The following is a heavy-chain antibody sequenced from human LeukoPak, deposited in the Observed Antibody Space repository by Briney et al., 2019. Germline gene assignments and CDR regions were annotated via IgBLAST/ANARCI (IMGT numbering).Heavy chain of an antibody. CDR1: GFTFSSYG. V-gene: IGHV3-30*02. J-gene: IGHJ4*02. Sequence: GGSLRLSCAASGFTFSSYGMHWVRQAPGKGLEWVAFIRYDGSNKYYADSVKGRFTISRDNSKNTLYLQMNSLRAEDTAVYHCAKDSYGDYEGYYFDYWGQGTLVTVSS. D-gene: IGHD4-17*01. CDR3: AKDSYGDYEGYYFDY. CDR2: IRYDGSNK.